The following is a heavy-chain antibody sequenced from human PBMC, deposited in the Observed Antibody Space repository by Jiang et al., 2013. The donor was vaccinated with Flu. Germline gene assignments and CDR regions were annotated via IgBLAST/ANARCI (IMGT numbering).Heavy chain of an antibody. CDR2: ISSSSSTI. J-gene: IGHJ4*02. Sequence: VQLLESGGGLVQPGGSLRLSCAASGFTFSSYSMNWVRQAPGKGLEWVSYISSSSSTIYYADSVKGRFTISRDNAKNSLHPQMNSLRTEDTAVYYCAAGYCSGGSCYSNWHWGQGTLVTVSS. V-gene: IGHV3-48*01. CDR1: GFTFSSYS. CDR3: AAGYCSGGSCYSNWH. D-gene: IGHD2-15*01.